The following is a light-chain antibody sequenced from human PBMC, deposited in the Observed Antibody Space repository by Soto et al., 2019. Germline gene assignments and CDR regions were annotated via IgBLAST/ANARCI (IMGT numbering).Light chain of an antibody. CDR2: KAS. J-gene: IGKJ1*01. CDR1: QSIDSW. Sequence: DIQMTQSPSTLSASVGDRVTITCRASQSIDSWLAWYQQKPGKAPKLLIYKASSLESGVPSRFSGSGSGTEFTLTISSLQPDDVATYYCQQYHSYRSFGQGTKVEIK. CDR3: QQYHSYRS. V-gene: IGKV1-5*03.